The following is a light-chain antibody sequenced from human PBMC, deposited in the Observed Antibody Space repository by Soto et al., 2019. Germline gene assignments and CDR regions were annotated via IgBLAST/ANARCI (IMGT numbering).Light chain of an antibody. J-gene: IGKJ4*01. V-gene: IGKV3D-15*01. CDR2: GSS. Sequence: EIVMTQSPATLSVSPGDGATLSCRASHSIDSNLAWYQQKPGQTPRLLIYGSSTRPTGIPARFSGSGSGTEFTLTISSPQSEDFAVYYCQQYNDWPLTFGGGTKVDIK. CDR3: QQYNDWPLT. CDR1: HSIDSN.